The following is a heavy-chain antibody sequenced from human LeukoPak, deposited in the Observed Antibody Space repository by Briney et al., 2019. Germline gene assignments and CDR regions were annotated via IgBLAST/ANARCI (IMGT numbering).Heavy chain of an antibody. CDR3: AKDSMSSPYYYDY. CDR1: GFSFSSYW. D-gene: IGHD3-3*02. J-gene: IGHJ4*02. CDR2: IVSDGTYT. Sequence: GGSLRLSCAASGFSFSSYWMHWVRQAPGKGLVWVSHIVSDGTYTRYAESVEGRFTISRDNSKNTLYLQMNSLRAEDTAVYYCAKDSMSSPYYYDYWGQGTLVTVSS. V-gene: IGHV3-74*01.